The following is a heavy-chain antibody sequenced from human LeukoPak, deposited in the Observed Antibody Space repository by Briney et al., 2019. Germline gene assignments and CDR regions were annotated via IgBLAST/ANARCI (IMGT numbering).Heavy chain of an antibody. CDR1: GGSISSGSYS. CDR3: ARHLVGYYDYVWGSYRRQGFDY. J-gene: IGHJ4*02. V-gene: IGHV4-30-2*03. D-gene: IGHD3-16*02. CDR2: IYYSGST. Sequence: SQTLSLTCTVSGGSISSGSYSWSWIRQPAGKGLEWIGSIYYSGSTYYNPSLKSRVTISVDTSKNQFSLKLSSVTAADTAVYYCARHLVGYYDYVWGSYRRQGFDYWGQGTLVTVSS.